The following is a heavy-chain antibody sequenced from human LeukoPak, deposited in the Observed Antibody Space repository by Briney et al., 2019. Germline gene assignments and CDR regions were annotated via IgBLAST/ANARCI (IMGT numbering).Heavy chain of an antibody. CDR1: GYTFTGYY. J-gene: IGHJ4*02. CDR2: INPNSGGT. V-gene: IGHV1-2*02. D-gene: IGHD6-13*01. CDR3: ARSLFIAAAGTRPNY. Sequence: GASVKVSCKASGYTFTGYYMHWVRQAPGQGPEWMGWINPNSGGTNYAQKFQGRVTMTRDTSISTAYMELSRLRSDDTAVYYCARSLFIAAAGTRPNYWGQGTLVTVSS.